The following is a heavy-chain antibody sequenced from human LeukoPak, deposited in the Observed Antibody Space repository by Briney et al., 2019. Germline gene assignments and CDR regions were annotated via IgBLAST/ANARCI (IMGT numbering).Heavy chain of an antibody. V-gene: IGHV3-20*01. CDR1: GFTVDDYG. CDR2: ISRDGGGT. CDR3: ARDRMFDSSGYQAHDY. Sequence: GGSLRLSCEVSGFTVDDYGMSWVRQTPGKGLEWVSAISRDGGGTIYADSAKGRFTISRDNARNSLYLQMNSLRAEDTAFYRCARDRMFDSSGYQAHDYWGQGTLVTVSS. J-gene: IGHJ4*02. D-gene: IGHD3-22*01.